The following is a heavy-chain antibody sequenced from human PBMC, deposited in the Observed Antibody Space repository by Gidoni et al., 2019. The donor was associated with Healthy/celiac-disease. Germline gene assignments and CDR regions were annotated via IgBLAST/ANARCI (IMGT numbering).Heavy chain of an antibody. Sequence: QVQLQESGLGLVKPSQTLSLTCTVSGGSISSGGYYWSWIRQHPGKGLEWIGSIYYSGSTYYNPSLKSRVTISVDTSKNRFSLKLRSVTAADPAVYYCASAYLNWFDPWGQGTLVTVSS. V-gene: IGHV4-31*03. CDR1: GGSISSGGYY. J-gene: IGHJ5*02. CDR3: ASAYLNWFDP. CDR2: IYYSGST. D-gene: IGHD2-2*02.